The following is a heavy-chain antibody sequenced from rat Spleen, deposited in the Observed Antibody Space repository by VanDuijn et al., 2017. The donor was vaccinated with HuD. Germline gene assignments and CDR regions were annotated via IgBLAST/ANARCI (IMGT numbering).Heavy chain of an antibody. CDR2: INNAGST. J-gene: IGHJ3*01. V-gene: IGHV3-3*01. CDR1: GYSITSSYR. D-gene: IGHD1-5*01. CDR3: SRDEYRYNWGFGY. Sequence: EVQLQESGPGLVKPSQSLSLTCSVTGYSITSSYRWNWIRKFPGNKLEWMGYINNAGSTNYNPSLKIRISITRDTSKNQFFLQVNSLTTEDTSLYFCSRDEYRYNWGFGYWGQGTLVTVSS.